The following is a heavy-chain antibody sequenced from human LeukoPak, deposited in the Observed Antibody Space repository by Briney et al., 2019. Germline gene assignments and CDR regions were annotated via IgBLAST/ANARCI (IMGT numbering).Heavy chain of an antibody. CDR1: GFTFSSYA. D-gene: IGHD4-11*01. CDR2: ISGSGGST. Sequence: TGGSLRLSCAASGFTFSSYAMSWVRQAPGKGLEWVSAISGSGGSTYYANSVKGRFTISRDNSKNTLYLQMNSLRAEDTAVYYCAKDPRPTGAEFDYWGQGTLVTVSS. V-gene: IGHV3-23*01. J-gene: IGHJ4*02. CDR3: AKDPRPTGAEFDY.